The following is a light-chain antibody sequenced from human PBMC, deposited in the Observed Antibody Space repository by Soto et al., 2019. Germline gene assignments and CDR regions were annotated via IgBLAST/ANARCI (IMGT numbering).Light chain of an antibody. CDR1: QSVGSRY. Sequence: EIVLTQSPGTLSVSPGERVTLSCRASQSVGSRYLAWYQQRPGQAPRLLSFGASYRATGIPDRFSGSGSGTDLTLTISRREPEDFAVYYWQQYSSAPPECTCGPGTKVDSK. CDR3: QQYSSAPPECT. V-gene: IGKV3-20*01. CDR2: GAS. J-gene: IGKJ3*01.